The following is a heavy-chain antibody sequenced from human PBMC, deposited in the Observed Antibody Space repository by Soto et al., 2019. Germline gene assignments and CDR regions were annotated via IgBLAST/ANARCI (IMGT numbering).Heavy chain of an antibody. J-gene: IGHJ4*02. D-gene: IGHD5-12*01. CDR3: ARVSGYNAPFNY. V-gene: IGHV3-30-3*01. CDR2: ISYDGSNK. CDR1: GFTFSSYA. Sequence: QVQLVESGGGVVQPGRSLRLSCAASGFTFSSYAMHWVRQAPGKGLEWVAVISYDGSNKYYADSVKGRFTISRDNSKNTLYLQMNSLRAEDTAVYYCARVSGYNAPFNYRGQGTLVTVSS.